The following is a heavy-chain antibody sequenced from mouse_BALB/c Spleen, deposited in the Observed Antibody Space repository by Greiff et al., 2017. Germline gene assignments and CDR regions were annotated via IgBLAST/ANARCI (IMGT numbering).Heavy chain of an antibody. CDR3: AIYDGYYFDY. V-gene: IGHV3-6*02. CDR1: GYYITSGYY. D-gene: IGHD2-3*01. J-gene: IGHJ2*01. CDR2: ISYDGSN. Sequence: EVQVVESGPGLVKPSQSLSLTCSVTGYYITSGYYWNWIRQFPGNKLEWMGYISYDGSNNYNPSLKNRISITRDTSKNQFFLKLNSVTTEDTATYYCAIYDGYYFDYWGQGTTLTVSS.